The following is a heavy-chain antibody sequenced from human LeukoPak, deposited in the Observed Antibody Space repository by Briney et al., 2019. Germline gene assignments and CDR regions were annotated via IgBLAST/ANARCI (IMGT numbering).Heavy chain of an antibody. Sequence: ASVNVSCKASGYTFTVYHMHRVRQAPGQGLEWMGRINPNSGDTNYAQNFQGRVTMTRDTSISTAYMELSRLRSDDTAVYYCARDYCSSTSCLFDYWGQGTLVTVSS. V-gene: IGHV1-2*06. CDR2: INPNSGDT. CDR3: ARDYCSSTSCLFDY. J-gene: IGHJ4*02. CDR1: GYTFTVYH. D-gene: IGHD2-2*01.